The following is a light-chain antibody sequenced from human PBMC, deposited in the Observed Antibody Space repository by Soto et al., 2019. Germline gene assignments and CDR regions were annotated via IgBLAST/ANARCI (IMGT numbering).Light chain of an antibody. CDR2: WAS. Sequence: DIVMTQSPDSLAVSLGERATINCKSSQSVSYTSNSKNRLAWYQQKPGQPPKLLIYWASTRESGVPDRFSGSGSGPDFTLTISSLQAEDVAVYYCHQYCNTPYTFGQGTKLEIK. J-gene: IGKJ2*01. CDR1: QSVSYTSNSKNR. CDR3: HQYCNTPYT. V-gene: IGKV4-1*01.